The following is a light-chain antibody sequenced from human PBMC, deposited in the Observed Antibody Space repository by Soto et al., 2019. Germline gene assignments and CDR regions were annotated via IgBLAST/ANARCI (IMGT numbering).Light chain of an antibody. CDR2: GAS. Sequence: EIVLTQSPGTLSLSPGERATLSCRASQSVNTNYLAWYQQKSGQASRLLIYGASSRATGIPDRFSGSGSGTDFTLTISRLEPEDFAAYFCQQYGSSPITFGQGTRLEIK. CDR3: QQYGSSPIT. CDR1: QSVNTNY. J-gene: IGKJ5*01. V-gene: IGKV3-20*01.